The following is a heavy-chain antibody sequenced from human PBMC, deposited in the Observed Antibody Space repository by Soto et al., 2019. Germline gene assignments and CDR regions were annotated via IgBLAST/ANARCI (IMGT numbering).Heavy chain of an antibody. J-gene: IGHJ6*02. D-gene: IGHD1-1*01. CDR3: ARPLGLEYYYGMDV. V-gene: IGHV1-69*12. CDR2: IIPIFGTA. Sequence: QVQLVQSGAEVKKPGSSVMVSCKASGGTFSTSAISWVRQAPGQGLEWRGGIIPIFGTASYAQKFQGRGPMTADESTSTAYMEPCSLSSEDTAVYYCARPLGLEYYYGMDVWGQGTTVTVAS. CDR1: GGTFSTSA.